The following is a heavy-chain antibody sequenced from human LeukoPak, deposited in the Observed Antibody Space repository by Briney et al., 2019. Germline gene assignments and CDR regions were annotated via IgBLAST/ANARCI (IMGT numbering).Heavy chain of an antibody. CDR3: ASKRQQLASSLYYYYGMDV. CDR2: INHSGST. Sequence: PSETLSLTCAVYGGSFSGYYWSWIRQPPGKGLEWIGEINHSGSTNYNPSLKSRVTISVDTSKNQFSLKLSSVTAADTAVYYCASKRQQLASSLYYYYGMDVWGQGTTVTVSS. CDR1: GGSFSGYY. V-gene: IGHV4-34*01. D-gene: IGHD6-13*01. J-gene: IGHJ6*02.